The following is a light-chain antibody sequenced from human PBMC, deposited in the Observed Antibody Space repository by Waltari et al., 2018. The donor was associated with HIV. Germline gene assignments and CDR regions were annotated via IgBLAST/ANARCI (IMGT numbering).Light chain of an antibody. V-gene: IGLV2-23*02. J-gene: IGLJ2*01. Sequence: QSALTQPASVSGSPGQSITISCTGTRSDVGSYNLVSWFQQHPGKAPKLMIYEVTKRPSGVSNRFSGSKSGNTASLTISGLQAEDEAEYYCCSYAGSSSFDVVFGGGTKLTVL. CDR3: CSYAGSSSFDVV. CDR2: EVT. CDR1: RSDVGSYNL.